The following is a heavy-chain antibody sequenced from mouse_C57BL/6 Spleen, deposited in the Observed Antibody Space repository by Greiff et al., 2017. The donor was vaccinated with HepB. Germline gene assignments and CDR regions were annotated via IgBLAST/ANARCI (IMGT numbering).Heavy chain of an antibody. Sequence: DVHLVESGGGLVQPGGSMKLSCVASGFTFSNYWMNWVRQSPEKGLEWVAQIRLKSDNYATHYAESVKGRFAISRDDSKSSVYLQMNNLRAEDTGMYYCTVDYYSNPWFAYWGQGTLVTVSA. CDR1: GFTFSNYW. J-gene: IGHJ3*01. V-gene: IGHV6-3*01. CDR2: IRLKSDNYAT. CDR3: TVDYYSNPWFAY. D-gene: IGHD2-5*01.